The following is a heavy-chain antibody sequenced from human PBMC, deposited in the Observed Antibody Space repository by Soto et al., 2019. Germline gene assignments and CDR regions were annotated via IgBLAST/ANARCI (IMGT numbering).Heavy chain of an antibody. CDR1: GFTFSDFF. D-gene: IGHD2-15*01. J-gene: IGHJ4*02. V-gene: IGHV3-11*01. Sequence: QVQVVESGGGLVEPGGSLRLYCAASGFTFSDFFMSWVRQAPGKGLEWIAYISGSGSTIRYADSVKGRITIARDNAKHSVALQINSLRAEDTDVYYCARDGSGEDCSGGKCYYVDYWGLGTLVTVSS. CDR2: ISGSGSTI. CDR3: ARDGSGEDCSGGKCYYVDY.